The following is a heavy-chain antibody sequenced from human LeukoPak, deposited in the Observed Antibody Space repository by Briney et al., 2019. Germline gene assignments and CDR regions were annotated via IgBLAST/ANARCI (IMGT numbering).Heavy chain of an antibody. V-gene: IGHV3-53*01. CDR1: GFTVSSNY. CDR3: ARAWGGSPGAFDI. CDR2: IYSGGST. J-gene: IGHJ3*02. Sequence: PGGSLRLSCAASGFTVSSNYMSWVRQAPGKGLEWVSVIYSGGSTYYADSVKGRFTISRDNSKNTLYLQMNGLRAEDTAVYYCARAWGGSPGAFDICGQGTMVTVSS. D-gene: IGHD1-26*01.